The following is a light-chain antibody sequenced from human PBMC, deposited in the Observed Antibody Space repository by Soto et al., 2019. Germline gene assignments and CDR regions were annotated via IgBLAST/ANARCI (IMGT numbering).Light chain of an antibody. Sequence: QSVLTQPPSASGTPGQRVTISCSGSSSDVGGYNYVSWYQQHPGKAPKLMIYEVSKRPSGVPDRFSGSKSGNTASLTVSGLQAEDEADYYCSSYAGSNNFVVFGTGTKVTVL. J-gene: IGLJ1*01. CDR1: SSDVGGYNY. CDR2: EVS. V-gene: IGLV2-8*01. CDR3: SSYAGSNNFVV.